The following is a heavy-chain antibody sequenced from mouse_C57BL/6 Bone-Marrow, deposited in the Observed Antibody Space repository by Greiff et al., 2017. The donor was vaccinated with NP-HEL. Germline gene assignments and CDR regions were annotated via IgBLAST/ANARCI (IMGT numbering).Heavy chain of an antibody. CDR3: ARQVHYYGSSYYFDY. V-gene: IGHV5-6*01. J-gene: IGHJ2*01. CDR2: ISSGGRYT. Sequence: EVQLVESGGDLVKPGGSLKLSCAASGFTFSSYGMSWVRQTPDKRLEWVATISSGGRYTYYPDSVKGRFTISRDNAKNTLYLQMSSLKSEDTAMYYCARQVHYYGSSYYFDYWGQGTTLTVSS. CDR1: GFTFSSYG. D-gene: IGHD1-1*01.